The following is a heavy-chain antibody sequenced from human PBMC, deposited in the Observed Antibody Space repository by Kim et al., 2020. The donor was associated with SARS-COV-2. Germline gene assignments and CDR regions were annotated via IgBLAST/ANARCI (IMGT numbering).Heavy chain of an antibody. J-gene: IGHJ4*02. V-gene: IGHV6-1*01. Sequence: RSKWYNDYAVSVKSRITINPDTSKNQFSLQLNSVTPEDTAVYYCAREFGYWGQGTLVTVSS. CDR3: AREFGY. CDR2: RSKWYN.